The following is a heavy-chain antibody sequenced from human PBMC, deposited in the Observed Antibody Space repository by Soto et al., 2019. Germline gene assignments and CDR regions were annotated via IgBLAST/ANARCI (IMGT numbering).Heavy chain of an antibody. CDR1: GYTFSNYG. CDR2: ISGYNGNT. CDR3: ARDEGIRGLEF. Sequence: QVQLVQSGPEVKKPGASVKVCCKASGYTFSNYGISWVRQAPGQGLEWMGWISGYNGNTAYARNLQDRVTMTIDAPTTTAYMELRSLRSDDTAVYYCARDEGIRGLEFRGLGTLVTVSS. V-gene: IGHV1-18*04. J-gene: IGHJ4*02. D-gene: IGHD3-10*01.